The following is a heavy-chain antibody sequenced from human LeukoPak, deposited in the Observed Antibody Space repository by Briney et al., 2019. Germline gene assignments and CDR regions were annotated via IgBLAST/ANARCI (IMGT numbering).Heavy chain of an antibody. J-gene: IGHJ4*02. D-gene: IGHD1-26*01. V-gene: IGHV3-11*05. CDR3: ARGYFSGSSTPFDY. CDR2: ISRSSSFT. Sequence: PGGALRLSCAASGFTFSDYYMSWIRQAPGKGLEWVSYISRSSSFTNYADSVKGRFTISRDNAKNSLYLQMNSLRAEDTAVYYCARGYFSGSSTPFDYWGQGTLVTVS. CDR1: GFTFSDYY.